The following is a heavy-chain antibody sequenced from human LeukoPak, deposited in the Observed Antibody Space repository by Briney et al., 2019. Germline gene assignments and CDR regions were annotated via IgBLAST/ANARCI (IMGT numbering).Heavy chain of an antibody. CDR2: ISNSGGTI. Sequence: GGSLRLSCAASGFSFSDYYMSWVRQAPGKALEWVAYISNSGGTIFYADSVKGRFTVSRVNAKNSLFLQMNSLRAEDTAVYYCARDQAEDQAGTTYDWWGQGTLVTVSS. V-gene: IGHV3-11*01. CDR3: ARDQAEDQAGTTYDW. D-gene: IGHD1-1*01. CDR1: GFSFSDYY. J-gene: IGHJ4*02.